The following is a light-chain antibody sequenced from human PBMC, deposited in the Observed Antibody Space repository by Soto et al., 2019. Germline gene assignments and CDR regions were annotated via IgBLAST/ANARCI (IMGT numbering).Light chain of an antibody. CDR3: QQYGSSPLVT. Sequence: EIVLTQSPGTLSLSPGERATLSCRASQSVSSSYLAWYQQKPGQAPRLLIYGTSSRATGIPDRFSGSGSGTDFTITISRLKPEDFAVYYCQQYGSSPLVTFGPGTRLEIK. CDR1: QSVSSSY. J-gene: IGKJ5*01. V-gene: IGKV3-20*01. CDR2: GTS.